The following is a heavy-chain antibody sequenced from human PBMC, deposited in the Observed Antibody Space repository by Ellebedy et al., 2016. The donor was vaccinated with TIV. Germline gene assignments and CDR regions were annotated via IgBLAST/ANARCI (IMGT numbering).Heavy chain of an antibody. CDR2: IDPNGGST. CDR1: GYTLTKYY. V-gene: IGHV1-46*01. J-gene: IGHJ4*02. CDR3: ARKYYFDY. Sequence: ASVKVSCKAFGYTLTKYYVHWVRQAPGQGPEWVGIIDPNGGSTTYAQKFQGRVTMTSDTSTSTVYMELSSLRSEDTAIYYCARKYYFDYWGQGTLVTVSS.